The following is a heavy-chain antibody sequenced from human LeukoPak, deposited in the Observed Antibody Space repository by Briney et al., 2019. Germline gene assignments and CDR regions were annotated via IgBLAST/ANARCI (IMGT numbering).Heavy chain of an antibody. V-gene: IGHV4-59*12. Sequence: SETLSLTCAVAGGSISSYYWSWIRQPPGKGLEWIGYIYYSGSTNYNPSLKSRVTISVDTSKNQFSLKLSSVTAADTAVYYCAKGTGWYGLYFDYWGQGTLVTVSS. J-gene: IGHJ4*02. D-gene: IGHD6-19*01. CDR2: IYYSGST. CDR1: GGSISSYY. CDR3: AKGTGWYGLYFDY.